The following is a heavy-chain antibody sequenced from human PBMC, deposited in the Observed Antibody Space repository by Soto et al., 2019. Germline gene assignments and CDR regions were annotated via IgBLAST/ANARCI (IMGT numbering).Heavy chain of an antibody. J-gene: IGHJ4*02. D-gene: IGHD1-26*01. Sequence: EVQLLESGGGLVRPGGSLRLSCTASGFSFSSYALSWVRQAPGKGLEWVSTMSGSDGKTYYADSVKGRFSISRDTSKTTLYLEMTSLRVEDTAVYYCARWSFLDYWGQGTRVTVS. CDR3: ARWSFLDY. V-gene: IGHV3-23*01. CDR2: MSGSDGKT. CDR1: GFSFSSYA.